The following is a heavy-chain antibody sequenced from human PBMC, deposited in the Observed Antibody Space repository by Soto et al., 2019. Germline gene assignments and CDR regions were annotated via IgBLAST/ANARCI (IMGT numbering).Heavy chain of an antibody. CDR1: GGTFSNYA. J-gene: IGHJ4*02. CDR3: ARGSDDAGYVAY. Sequence: QVRLVQSGAEVKKPGSSVKVSCKASGGTFSNYAISWVRQAPGQGFEWMGGIILPFGTANYAQKFQGRVTITADETMTTAYMEPLGIISEDTAVYYSARGSDDAGYVAYWGKGTLVTFSS. D-gene: IGHD1-1*01. V-gene: IGHV1-69*12. CDR2: IILPFGTA.